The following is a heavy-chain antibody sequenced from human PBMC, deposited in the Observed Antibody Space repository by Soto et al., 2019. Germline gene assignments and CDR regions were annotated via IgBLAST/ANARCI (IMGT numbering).Heavy chain of an antibody. D-gene: IGHD1-26*01. CDR1: GFTFSSYA. CDR3: ARGPAGAARFDY. V-gene: IGHV3-30-3*01. CDR2: ISYDGSNK. Sequence: QVQLVESGGGVVQPGRTLRLSCAASGFTFSSYALHWVRQAPGKGLEWVAVISYDGSNKYYADSVKGRFTISRDNSKNTLYLQMNSLRADDTAVYYCARGPAGAARFDYWGQGPLVTVSS. J-gene: IGHJ4*02.